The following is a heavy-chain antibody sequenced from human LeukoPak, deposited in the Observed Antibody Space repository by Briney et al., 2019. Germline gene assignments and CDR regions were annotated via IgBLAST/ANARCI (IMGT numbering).Heavy chain of an antibody. CDR2: ISAYNGNT. CDR3: ARGNYDYVWGSYRTRPYYYYGMDV. J-gene: IGHJ6*02. CDR1: GYTFTSYA. V-gene: IGHV1-18*01. Sequence: ASVKVSCKASGYTFTSYAMNWVRQAPGQGLEWMGWISAYNGNTNYAQKLQGRVTMTTDTSTSTAYMELRSLRSDDTAVYYCARGNYDYVWGSYRTRPYYYYGMDVWGQGTTVTVSS. D-gene: IGHD3-16*02.